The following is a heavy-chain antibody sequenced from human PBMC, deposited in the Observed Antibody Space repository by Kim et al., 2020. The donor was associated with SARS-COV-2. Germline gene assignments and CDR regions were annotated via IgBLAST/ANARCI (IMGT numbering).Heavy chain of an antibody. V-gene: IGHV3-72*01. CDR1: GFIFSDHY. J-gene: IGHJ4*02. CDR3: ARVRASVGSWDY. Sequence: GGSLRLSCAASGFIFSDHYMDWVRQAPGKGLEWVAHIRGKRNSYTTEYAASVKGRFTISRDDSKSSLYLQMNSLSSEDTAVYYCARVRASVGSWDYWGQGTLVIVSS. CDR2: IRGKRNSYTT. D-gene: IGHD2-21*01.